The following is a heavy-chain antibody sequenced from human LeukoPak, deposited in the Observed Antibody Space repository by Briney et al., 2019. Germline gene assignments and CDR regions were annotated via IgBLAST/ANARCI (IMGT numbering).Heavy chain of an antibody. V-gene: IGHV4-59*12. CDR1: GGSISSYY. Sequence: PSETLSLTCTVSGGSISSYYWSWIRQPPGKGLEWIGYIYYSGSTNYNPSLKSRVTISVDTSKNQFSLKLSSVTAADTAVYYCASGCSSNSCYEDWFDPWGQGTLVTVSS. J-gene: IGHJ5*02. CDR2: IYYSGST. CDR3: ASGCSSNSCYEDWFDP. D-gene: IGHD2-2*01.